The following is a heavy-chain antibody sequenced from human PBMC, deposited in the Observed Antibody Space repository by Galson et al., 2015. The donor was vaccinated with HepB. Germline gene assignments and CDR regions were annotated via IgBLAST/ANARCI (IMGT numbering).Heavy chain of an antibody. V-gene: IGHV2-5*02. D-gene: IGHD3-10*01. CDR2: IYWDDDK. J-gene: IGHJ4*02. CDR3: AHAIIWFGDGAFDY. CDR1: GFSLSTSGVG. Sequence: PALVKPTQTLTLTCTFSGFSLSTSGVGVGWIRQPPGKALEWLALIYWDDDKRYSPSLKSRLTITKDTSKNQVVLTMTNMDPVDTATYYCAHAIIWFGDGAFDYWGQGTLVTVSS.